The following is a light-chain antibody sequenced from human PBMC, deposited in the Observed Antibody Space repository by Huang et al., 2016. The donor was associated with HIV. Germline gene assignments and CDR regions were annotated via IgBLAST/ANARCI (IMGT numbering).Light chain of an antibody. CDR1: QDISNW. CDR3: QQANSFPLT. V-gene: IGKV1-12*01. J-gene: IGKJ4*01. CDR2: AAS. Sequence: IQMTQSPSSVSASVGDRVTVTCQASQDISNWLAWYQQKPGQAPKLLIYAASTLQRGVPSRFRGSGSGTDFTLTISSLQPEDFATYYCQQANSFPLTFGGGTEVEIK.